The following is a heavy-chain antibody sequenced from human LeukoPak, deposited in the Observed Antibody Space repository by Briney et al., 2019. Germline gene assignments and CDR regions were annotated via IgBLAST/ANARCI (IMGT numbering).Heavy chain of an antibody. CDR2: ISSSSSYI. V-gene: IGHV3-21*01. Sequence: GGSLRLSCAASGFTFSSYSMNWVRQAPGKGLEWVSSISSSSSYIYYADSVKGRFTISRDNAKNSLYLQMNRLRAEDTAVYYCARARESEMATKGLGAFDIWGQGTMVTVSS. J-gene: IGHJ3*02. CDR3: ARARESEMATKGLGAFDI. D-gene: IGHD5-24*01. CDR1: GFTFSSYS.